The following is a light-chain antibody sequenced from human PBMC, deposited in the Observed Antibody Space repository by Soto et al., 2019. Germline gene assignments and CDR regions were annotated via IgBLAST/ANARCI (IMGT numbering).Light chain of an antibody. CDR3: QQYNNWRDT. V-gene: IGKV3-15*01. J-gene: IGKJ5*01. CDR2: GAS. CDR1: QSVATN. Sequence: EVVLTQSPFTLPLAPWDIYTLSFRASQSVATNLAWYRQKPGQAPRLLIYGASTRATGIPARFSGSGSGTEFTLTISSLQSEDFAVYYCQQYNNWRDTFGQGTRLEIK.